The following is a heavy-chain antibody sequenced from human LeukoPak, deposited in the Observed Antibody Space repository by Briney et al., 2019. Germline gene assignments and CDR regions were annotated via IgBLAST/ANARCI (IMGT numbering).Heavy chain of an antibody. CDR3: ARLAGYCSGGSCYSFSP. CDR1: GVSISSYY. J-gene: IGHJ5*02. CDR2: IYYSGST. D-gene: IGHD2-15*01. V-gene: IGHV4-59*01. Sequence: SETLSLTCTVSGVSISSYYWSWIRQPPGEGLEWIGYIYYSGSTNYNPSLKSRVTISVDTSKNQFSLKLSSVTAADTAVYYCARLAGYCSGGSCYSFSPWGQGTLVTVSS.